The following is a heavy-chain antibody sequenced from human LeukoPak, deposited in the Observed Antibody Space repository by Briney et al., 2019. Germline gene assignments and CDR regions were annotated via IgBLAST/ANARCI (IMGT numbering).Heavy chain of an antibody. V-gene: IGHV4-34*01. CDR3: ARGRSGSYYFPFDY. J-gene: IGHJ4*02. CDR1: GGSFSGYY. D-gene: IGHD1-26*01. Sequence: PSETLSLTCAVYGGSFSGYYWSWIRQPPGKGLEWIGEINHSGSTNYNPSLKSRVTISVDTSKNQFSLKLSSVTAADTAVYYCARGRSGSYYFPFDYWGQGTLVTVPS. CDR2: INHSGST.